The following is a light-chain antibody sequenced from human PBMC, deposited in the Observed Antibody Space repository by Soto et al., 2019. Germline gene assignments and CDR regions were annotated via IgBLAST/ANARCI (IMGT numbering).Light chain of an antibody. J-gene: IGKJ1*01. V-gene: IGKV3-15*01. CDR1: QSVTNN. CDR3: QQYNNWPRT. CDR2: GAS. Sequence: EIVMTQSPATLSVSPGERATLSCRASQSVTNNLAWYQQKPGQAPRLLISGASTRATGIPARFSGSGSGTEFTLTISSLQSEDFAVYYCQQYNNWPRTFGQGTKVDIK.